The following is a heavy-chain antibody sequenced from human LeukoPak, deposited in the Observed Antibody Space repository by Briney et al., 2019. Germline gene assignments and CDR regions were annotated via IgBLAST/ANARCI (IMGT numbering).Heavy chain of an antibody. D-gene: IGHD5-24*01. Sequence: VASVKVSCKASGGTSSIYAITWVRQAAGQGLEWMGGIIPIFGTANYAQKFQGRVTITADESTSTAYMELSSLRSEDTAVYYCARAYIVNTNGDNVYYYMDVWGTGTTVTVSS. CDR3: ARAYIVNTNGDNVYYYMDV. CDR1: GGTSSIYA. V-gene: IGHV1-69*01. J-gene: IGHJ6*03. CDR2: IIPIFGTA.